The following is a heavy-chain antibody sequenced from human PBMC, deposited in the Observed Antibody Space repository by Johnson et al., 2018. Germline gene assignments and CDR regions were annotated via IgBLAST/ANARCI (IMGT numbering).Heavy chain of an antibody. CDR3: ARGVDDYNYYYGMDI. CDR1: GFTFSSNN. Sequence: VQLLETGGGVVQPGKSLRLSCAASGFTFSSNNMHWVRQAPGKGLEWVAVIWYDGSDIYYSDSVTGRFTIFRDNSKNTLYLEMNSLRAEDTAVYYCARGVDDYNYYYGMDIWGQGTTVTVSS. J-gene: IGHJ6*02. CDR2: IWYDGSDI. V-gene: IGHV3-33*01. D-gene: IGHD5-12*01.